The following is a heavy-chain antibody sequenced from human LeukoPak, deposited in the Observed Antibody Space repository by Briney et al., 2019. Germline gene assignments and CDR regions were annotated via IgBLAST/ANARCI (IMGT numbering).Heavy chain of an antibody. CDR2: IYYSGST. D-gene: IGHD3-9*01. V-gene: IGHV4-59*01. J-gene: IGHJ4*02. Sequence: QLQESGPVLVKPSETLSLTCTVSGGSISSYYWSWIRQPPGKGLEWIGYIYYSGSTNYNPSLKSRVTISVDTSKNQSSLKLSSVTAADTAVYYCARGVLTGYYPIDYWGQGTLVTVSS. CDR1: GGSISSYY. CDR3: ARGVLTGYYPIDY.